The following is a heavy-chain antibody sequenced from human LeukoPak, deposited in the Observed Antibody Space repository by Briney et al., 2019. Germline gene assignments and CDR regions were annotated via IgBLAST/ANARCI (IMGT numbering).Heavy chain of an antibody. D-gene: IGHD1-1*01. CDR2: INPNSGGT. CDR1: GYTFTGYY. J-gene: IGHJ4*02. V-gene: IGHV1-2*04. Sequence: ASVKVSCKASGYTFTGYYMHWVRQAPGQGPEWMGWINPNSGGTNYAQKFQGWVTMTRDTSISTAYMELSRLRSDDTAVYYCARGGTALDYFDYWGQGTLVTVSS. CDR3: ARGGTALDYFDY.